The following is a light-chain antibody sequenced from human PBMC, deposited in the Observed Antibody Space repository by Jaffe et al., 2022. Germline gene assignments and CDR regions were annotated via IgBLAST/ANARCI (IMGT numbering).Light chain of an antibody. CDR3: CSYGGGSTYV. Sequence: QSALTQPASVSGSPGQSLTISCTGTSRDVGKYDFVSWYEHHPGKAPKLMIYEVTKRPSGVSDRFSGSKSGNTASLTISGLQAEDESDYYCCSYGGGSTYVFGTGTKVTVL. V-gene: IGLV2-23*02. CDR2: EVT. CDR1: SRDVGKYDF. J-gene: IGLJ1*01.